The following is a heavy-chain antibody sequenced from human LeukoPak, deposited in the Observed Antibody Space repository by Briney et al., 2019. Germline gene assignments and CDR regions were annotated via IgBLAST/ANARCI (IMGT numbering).Heavy chain of an antibody. CDR1: GYTFTGYY. J-gene: IGHJ6*02. Sequence: ASVTVSCKASGYTFTGYYMHWVRQAPGQGLEWMGWINPNSGGTNYAQKFQGRVTMTRDTSISTAYMELSSLRSEDTAVYYCARGFSSRRITYYYYYYGMDVWGQGTTVTVSS. CDR3: ARGFSSRRITYYYYYYGMDV. CDR2: INPNSGGT. D-gene: IGHD3-10*01. V-gene: IGHV1-2*02.